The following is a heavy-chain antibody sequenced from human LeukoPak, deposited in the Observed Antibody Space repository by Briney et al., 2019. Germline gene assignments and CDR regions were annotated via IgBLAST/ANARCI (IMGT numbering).Heavy chain of an antibody. V-gene: IGHV4-61*08. CDR2: IYYSGST. CDR1: GGSISSGGYY. CDR3: ARYDPYCSGGSCYGFDY. Sequence: SETLSLTCTVSGGSISSGGYYWSWIRQHPGKGLEWIGYIYYSGSTYYNPSLKSRVTISVDTSKNQFSLKLSSVTAADTAVYYCARYDPYCSGGSCYGFDYWGQGTLVTVSS. D-gene: IGHD2-15*01. J-gene: IGHJ4*02.